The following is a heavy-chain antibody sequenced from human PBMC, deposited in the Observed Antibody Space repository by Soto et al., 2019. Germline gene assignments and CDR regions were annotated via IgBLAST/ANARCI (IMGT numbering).Heavy chain of an antibody. Sequence: SETLSLTCTVSGGSISSGDYYWSWIRQPPGKGLEWIGYIYYSGSTYYNPSLKSRVTISVDTSKNQFSLKLSSVTAADTAVYYCARAPPNYYDSSGYPNRHYFDYWGRGTLVT. D-gene: IGHD3-22*01. V-gene: IGHV4-30-4*01. CDR2: IYYSGST. CDR3: ARAPPNYYDSSGYPNRHYFDY. J-gene: IGHJ4*02. CDR1: GGSISSGDYY.